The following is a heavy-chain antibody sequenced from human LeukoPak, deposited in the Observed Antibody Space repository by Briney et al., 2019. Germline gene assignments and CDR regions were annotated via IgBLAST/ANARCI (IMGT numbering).Heavy chain of an antibody. CDR1: GFTFSSYW. Sequence: GGSLRLSCAASGFTFSSYWMSWVRQAPGKGLEWVANIKQDGSEKYYVDSVKGRFTISRDNAKNSLYLQMNSLRAEDTAVYYCARDEPPSVLRYFDWLPFYYFDYWGQGTLVTVSS. V-gene: IGHV3-7*01. CDR3: ARDEPPSVLRYFDWLPFYYFDY. CDR2: IKQDGSEK. D-gene: IGHD3-9*01. J-gene: IGHJ4*02.